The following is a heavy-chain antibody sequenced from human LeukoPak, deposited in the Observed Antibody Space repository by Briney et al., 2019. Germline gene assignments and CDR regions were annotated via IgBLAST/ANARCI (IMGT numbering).Heavy chain of an antibody. CDR1: GYSFTSYW. Sequence: GESLKISCKGSGYSFTSYWIGWVRQMPGKGLEWMGIIYPGDSDTRYSPSFQGQVTISADKSISTAYLQWSSLKASDTAMYYCARWAAAPSELGSRKVLEWLSNYYYYYMDVWGKGTTVTVSS. CDR2: IYPGDSDT. J-gene: IGHJ6*03. CDR3: ARWAAAPSELGSRKVLEWLSNYYYYYMDV. D-gene: IGHD3-3*01. V-gene: IGHV5-51*01.